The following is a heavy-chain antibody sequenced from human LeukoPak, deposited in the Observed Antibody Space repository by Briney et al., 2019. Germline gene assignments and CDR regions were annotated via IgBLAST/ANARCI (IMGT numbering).Heavy chain of an antibody. CDR2: ISYDGSNK. CDR3: AGSDTTGYIPREWDYWFFDL. Sequence: GRSLRLSCAASGFTFSSYAMHWVRQAPGKGLEWVAVISYDGSNKYYADSVKSRFTISRDNAKNTLYLQINSLRAEDTAVYYCAGSDTTGYIPREWDYWFFDLWGRGTLVTVSS. CDR1: GFTFSSYA. J-gene: IGHJ2*01. V-gene: IGHV3-30*04. D-gene: IGHD1-1*01.